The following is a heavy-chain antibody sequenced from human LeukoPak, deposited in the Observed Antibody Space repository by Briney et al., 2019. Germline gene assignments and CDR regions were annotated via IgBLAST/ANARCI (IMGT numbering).Heavy chain of an antibody. CDR3: AKDYTYYYGSVSSVFDY. J-gene: IGHJ4*02. CDR2: ISGSGGST. Sequence: GGSLRLSCAASGFTFSSYAMSWVRQAPGKGLEWVSAISGSGGSTYYADSVKGRFTISRDNSKNTLYLQVNSLRAEDTAVYYCAKDYTYYYGSVSSVFDYWGQGTLVTVSS. V-gene: IGHV3-23*01. D-gene: IGHD3-10*01. CDR1: GFTFSSYA.